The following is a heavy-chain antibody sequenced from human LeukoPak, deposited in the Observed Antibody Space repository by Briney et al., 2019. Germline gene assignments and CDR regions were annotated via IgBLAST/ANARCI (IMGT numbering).Heavy chain of an antibody. J-gene: IGHJ4*02. D-gene: IGHD2-2*01. CDR3: ARGGSTIVVVPASNLPSDY. Sequence: RASVKVSCKASGYTFIDYYLHWLRQAPGQGLEWMGRINPNRGDTKPAQKFQGRVTMTRDTSISVAYMELSSLQSDDTAVYYCARGGSTIVVVPASNLPSDYWGQGTLVTVSS. V-gene: IGHV1-2*06. CDR1: GYTFIDYY. CDR2: INPNRGDT.